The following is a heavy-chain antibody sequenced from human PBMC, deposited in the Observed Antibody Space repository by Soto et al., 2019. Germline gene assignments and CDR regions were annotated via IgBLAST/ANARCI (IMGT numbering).Heavy chain of an antibody. CDR1: GGTFSSYT. V-gene: IGHV1-69*02. CDR3: ARGSMAGTAVYYYYGMDV. CDR2: IIPILGIA. J-gene: IGHJ6*02. D-gene: IGHD6-19*01. Sequence: QVQLVQSGAEVKKPGSSVKVSCKASGGTFSSYTISWVRQAPGQGLEWMGRIIPILGIANYAQKFQGRVTITADKSTRTAYMELSSLRSEDTAVYYCARGSMAGTAVYYYYGMDVWGQGTTVTVSS.